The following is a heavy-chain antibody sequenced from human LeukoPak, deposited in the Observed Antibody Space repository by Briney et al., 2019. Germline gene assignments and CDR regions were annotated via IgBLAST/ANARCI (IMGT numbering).Heavy chain of an antibody. J-gene: IGHJ4*02. CDR2: INHSGST. Sequence: PSETLSLTCVVYGASFSGYYWSWIRQPPGKGLEWIGEINHSGSTNYNPSLKSRVTISVDTSKNQFSLKLSSVTAADMAVYYCARRGITMVRGVLDYWGQGTLVTVSS. CDR3: ARRGITMVRGVLDY. D-gene: IGHD3-10*01. CDR1: GASFSGYY. V-gene: IGHV4-34*01.